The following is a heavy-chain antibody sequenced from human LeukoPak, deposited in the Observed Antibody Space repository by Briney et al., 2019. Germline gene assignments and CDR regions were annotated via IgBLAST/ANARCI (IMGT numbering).Heavy chain of an antibody. V-gene: IGHV3-7*03. Sequence: AGGSLRLSCAASGFTFSSYWMSWVRQAPGKGLEWVANIKQDGSEKYYVDSVKGRFTISRDNAKNSLYLQMNSLRAEDTALYYCAKDRRGVYSYFDYWGQGTLVTVSS. CDR2: IKQDGSEK. J-gene: IGHJ4*02. D-gene: IGHD3-10*01. CDR1: GFTFSSYW. CDR3: AKDRRGVYSYFDY.